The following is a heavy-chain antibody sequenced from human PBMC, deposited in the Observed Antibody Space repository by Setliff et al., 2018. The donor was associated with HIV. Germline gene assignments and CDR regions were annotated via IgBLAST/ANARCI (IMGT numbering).Heavy chain of an antibody. V-gene: IGHV1-69*13. CDR3: ARGRRLLLRGYFDL. CDR2: IIPIFGTA. J-gene: IGHJ2*01. D-gene: IGHD6-25*01. CDR1: GGTFSSYA. Sequence: SVKVSCKASGGTFSSYAISWVRQAPGQGLEWMGGIIPIFGTANYAQKFQGRVTITADESTSTAYMELSSLRSEDTAVYYCARGRRLLLRGYFDLWGRGTLVTVSS.